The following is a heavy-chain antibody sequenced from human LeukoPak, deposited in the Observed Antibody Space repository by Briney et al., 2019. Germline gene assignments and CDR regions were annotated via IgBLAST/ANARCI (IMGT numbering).Heavy chain of an antibody. D-gene: IGHD5-18*01. Sequence: GGTLRLSCVFSGFTFSSYAMSWVRQAPGKGLEWVSSLSGSGGSTYYADSVKGRFTISRDNSKNTLYLQMNSLRVEDTAVYYCAKDPHTGYSFAYWGQGTLVTVSS. V-gene: IGHV3-23*01. CDR3: AKDPHTGYSFAY. CDR1: GFTFSSYA. J-gene: IGHJ4*02. CDR2: LSGSGGST.